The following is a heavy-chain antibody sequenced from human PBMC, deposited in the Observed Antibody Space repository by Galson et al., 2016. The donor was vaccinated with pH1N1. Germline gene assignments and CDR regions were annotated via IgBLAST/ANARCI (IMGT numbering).Heavy chain of an antibody. Sequence: SLRLSCAASGFTLSSYWMSWVRQAPGKGLEWVADMNQDGNKKYYVVSVKGRFIISRDYSKNSLYLQMNSLRAEDTAMYYCVRAVGRAEAHWGQGTLVTVSS. J-gene: IGHJ4*02. V-gene: IGHV3-7*01. CDR3: VRAVGRAEAH. D-gene: IGHD1-26*01. CDR2: MNQDGNKK. CDR1: GFTLSSYW.